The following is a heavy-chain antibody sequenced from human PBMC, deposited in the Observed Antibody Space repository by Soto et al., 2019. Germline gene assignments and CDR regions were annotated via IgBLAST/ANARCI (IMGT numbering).Heavy chain of an antibody. J-gene: IGHJ4*02. CDR3: ANDEVRSGWFD. Sequence: QVQLVESGGGVVQPGRSLRLSCAASGFTFSSYAMHWVRQAPGKGLEWVAVISYDGSNKYYADSVKGRFTISRDNSKITLYLQMNSLRVEDTAVYYWANDEVRSGWFDWGQGTLVTVSS. CDR1: GFTFSSYA. CDR2: ISYDGSNK. V-gene: IGHV3-30-3*02. D-gene: IGHD6-19*01.